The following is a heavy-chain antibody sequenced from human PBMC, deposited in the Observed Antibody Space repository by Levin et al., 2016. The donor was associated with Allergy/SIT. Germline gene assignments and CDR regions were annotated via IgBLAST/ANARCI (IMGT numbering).Heavy chain of an antibody. CDR1: GFTFSNYW. CDR3: ARDPSGHGMDV. Sequence: GGSLRLSCATSGFTFSNYWMSWVRQAPGKGLEWVANIKQDGREDEYVDSVRGRFTISRDNARNSLYLQMNSLRVGDTAVYYCARDPSGHGMDVWGQGTTVTVSS. D-gene: IGHD3-3*01. V-gene: IGHV3-7*01. CDR2: IKQDGRED. J-gene: IGHJ6*02.